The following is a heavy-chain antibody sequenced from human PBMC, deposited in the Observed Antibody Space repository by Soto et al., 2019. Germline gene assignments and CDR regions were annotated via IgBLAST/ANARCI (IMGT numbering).Heavy chain of an antibody. D-gene: IGHD3-22*01. CDR1: GFTFSSYG. V-gene: IGHV3-30*03. Sequence: PGGSPRLSCAASGFTFSSYGIHWVRQAPGKGLEWVAVISHDGSKTNYADSVKGRFTISRDNSKDTVYLQMNSLRAEDTAVYYCAIRASYYDSSGYFDYWGQGTLVTVSS. J-gene: IGHJ4*02. CDR2: ISHDGSKT. CDR3: AIRASYYDSSGYFDY.